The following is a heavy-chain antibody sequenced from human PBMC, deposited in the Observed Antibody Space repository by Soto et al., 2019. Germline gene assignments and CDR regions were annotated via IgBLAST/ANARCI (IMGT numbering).Heavy chain of an antibody. CDR3: ARGGHCTPSSCYGDYDRGMDV. CDR2: ISAYNGNT. V-gene: IGHV1-18*04. J-gene: IGHJ6*02. Sequence: QVHLVQSGGEVKKPGASVKVSCKASGYRFTSSGFSWVRQAPGQGLEWMGWISAYNGNTNYAQRFHGRVTLTTDTSAGTAYMELRSLRSDDTAVYYCARGGHCTPSSCYGDYDRGMDVWGQGTTVTVSS. D-gene: IGHD2-8*01. CDR1: GYRFTSSG.